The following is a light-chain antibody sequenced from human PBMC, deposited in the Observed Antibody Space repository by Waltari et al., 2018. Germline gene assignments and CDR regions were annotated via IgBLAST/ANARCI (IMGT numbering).Light chain of an antibody. CDR1: QSLLYSSNNKNY. Sequence: DIVMTQSPDSLAVSLGERATINCKSSQSLLYSSNNKNYLAWYQQKPGQPPKLLVYWASTRESGVPDRFSCSGSGTDFTLTISSLQAEDVAVYYCQQYYTTLYTFGQGTKLEIK. CDR2: WAS. CDR3: QQYYTTLYT. J-gene: IGKJ2*01. V-gene: IGKV4-1*01.